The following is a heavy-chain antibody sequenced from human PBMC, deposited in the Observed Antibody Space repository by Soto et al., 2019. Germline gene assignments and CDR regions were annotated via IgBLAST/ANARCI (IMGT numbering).Heavy chain of an antibody. CDR3: ARDLRYDY. CDR2: IDHRGST. Sequence: SETLSLTCAVYGGSLSGYHWSWIRQPPGKGLEWIGEIDHRGSTNYNPSLKSRATLSVDASNNQFSLNLSYVTAADTAVYYCARDLRYDYWGQGTLVTVSS. J-gene: IGHJ4*02. CDR1: GGSLSGYH. V-gene: IGHV4-34*01. D-gene: IGHD3-9*01.